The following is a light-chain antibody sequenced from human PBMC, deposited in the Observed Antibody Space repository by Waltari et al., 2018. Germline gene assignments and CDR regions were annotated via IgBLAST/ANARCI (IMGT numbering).Light chain of an antibody. Sequence: IVLTQSPGTLSLSPGERANRSCRASQSVSRALAWYQPTPGQAPRLLIYDAFKRAAGIPDRFIGSGTGTDFSLTISRLEPEDFAVYYCQMYVRLPATFGQGTTVEIK. CDR3: QMYVRLPAT. J-gene: IGKJ1*01. V-gene: IGKV3D-20*02. CDR1: QSVSRA. CDR2: DAF.